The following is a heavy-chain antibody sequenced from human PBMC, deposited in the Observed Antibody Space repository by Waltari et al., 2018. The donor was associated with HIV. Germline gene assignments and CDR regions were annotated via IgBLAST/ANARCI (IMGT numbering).Heavy chain of an antibody. CDR2: LHPADSET. D-gene: IGHD3-3*01. CDR3: ARPFGVAAFYYYAMDV. V-gene: IGHV5-51*03. CDR1: GYLFPNYW. J-gene: IGHJ6*02. Sequence: EMQLVQSGPELKKLGQSLKISCQASGYLFPNYWIAWVRQMPGKGREWPGVLHPADSETKYNPSFQGQVTLSVDRSTGIAYLQWSRLRTTDSAVYFCARPFGVAAFYYYAMDVWGQGTPVTVSS.